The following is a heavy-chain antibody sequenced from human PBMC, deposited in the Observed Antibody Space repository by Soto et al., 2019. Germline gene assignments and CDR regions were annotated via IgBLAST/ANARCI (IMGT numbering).Heavy chain of an antibody. CDR1: GDSVSSTTVA. CDR3: ARVKGSVSGWYYFDY. CDR2: TYYRSKWYN. D-gene: IGHD6-19*01. J-gene: IGHJ4*02. Sequence: TLSLTCAISGDSVSSTTVAWDWIRQSPSRGLEWLGRTYYRSKWYNNYAESVKSRITINPDTPKNQFSLQLNSVTPDDTAVYYCARVKGSVSGWYYFDYWGQGTVVTVSS. V-gene: IGHV6-1*01.